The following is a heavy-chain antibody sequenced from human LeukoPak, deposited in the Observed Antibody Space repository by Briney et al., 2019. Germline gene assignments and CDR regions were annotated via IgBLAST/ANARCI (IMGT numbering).Heavy chain of an antibody. D-gene: IGHD4-23*01. V-gene: IGHV3-23*01. J-gene: IGHJ4*02. CDR2: ISGSGGST. CDR1: GFTFSNYA. Sequence: GGSLRLSCAASGFTFSNYAMSWVRQAPGKGLEWVSAISGSGGSTYYADSVKGRFTISRDNSKNTLYLQMNSLRAEDTAVYYCAKVRYTVVTLSVRNCFDYWGQGTLVTVSS. CDR3: AKVRYTVVTLSVRNCFDY.